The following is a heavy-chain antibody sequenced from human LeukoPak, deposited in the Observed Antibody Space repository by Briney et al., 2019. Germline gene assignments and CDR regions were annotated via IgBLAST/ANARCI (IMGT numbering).Heavy chain of an antibody. Sequence: GGSLRLSCAASGFTFSGHSMTWVRQTPGKGLEWVSVIFGNGVKTYYADSLRGRFTISRDNSKSTLYLQMNSLRADDTAVYYCARVGDWSNYFGMDAWGQGTTVSVSS. J-gene: IGHJ6*02. CDR2: IFGNGVKT. CDR1: GFTFSGHS. CDR3: ARVGDWSNYFGMDA. V-gene: IGHV3-23*01. D-gene: IGHD3-16*01.